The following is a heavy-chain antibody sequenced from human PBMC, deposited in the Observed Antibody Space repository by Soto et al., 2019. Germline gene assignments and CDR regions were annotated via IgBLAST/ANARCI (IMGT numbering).Heavy chain of an antibody. CDR3: ARQSFGVVISYYYYGMDV. CDR1: GGTFSSYA. Sequence: SVKVSCKASGGTFSSYAISWVRQAPGQGLEWMGGIIPIFGTANYAQKFQGRVTITADESTSTAYMELSSLRSEDTAVYYCARQSFGVVISYYYYGMDVWGQGTTVTV. V-gene: IGHV1-69*13. D-gene: IGHD3-3*01. CDR2: IIPIFGTA. J-gene: IGHJ6*02.